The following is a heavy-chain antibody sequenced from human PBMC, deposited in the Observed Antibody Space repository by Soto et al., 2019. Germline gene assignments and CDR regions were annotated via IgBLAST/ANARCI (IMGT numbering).Heavy chain of an antibody. Sequence: PSETLSLTCTFSGGSISSDGYYWSWIRQHRGKGLEWIGYIYESGSTYYNRSLKSRVTISVDTFKNQFSLRLSSVTAADTAVYYCARDFTDSSGPTLGMGVWGQGTTVTVSS. D-gene: IGHD6-19*01. CDR3: ARDFTDSSGPTLGMGV. CDR1: GGSISSDGYY. V-gene: IGHV4-31*03. CDR2: IYESGST. J-gene: IGHJ6*02.